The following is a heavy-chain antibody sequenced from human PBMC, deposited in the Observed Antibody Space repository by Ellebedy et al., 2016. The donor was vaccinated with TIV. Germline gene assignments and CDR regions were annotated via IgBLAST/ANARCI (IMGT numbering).Heavy chain of an antibody. CDR2: IKQDGSEK. CDR1: GFTFSSYW. V-gene: IGHV3-7*03. CDR3: ARDSFGVTAAMTPSGYYGMDV. J-gene: IGHJ6*02. Sequence: GESLKISCAASGFTFSSYWMSWVRQAPGKGLEWVANIKQDGSEKYYVDSVKGRFTISRDNAKNSLYLQMNSLRAEDTAVYYCARDSFGVTAAMTPSGYYGMDVWGQGTTVTVSS. D-gene: IGHD2-2*01.